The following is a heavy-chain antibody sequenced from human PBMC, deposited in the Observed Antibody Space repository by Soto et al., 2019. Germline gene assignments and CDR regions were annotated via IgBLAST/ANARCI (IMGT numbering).Heavy chain of an antibody. V-gene: IGHV1-46*01. CDR1: GYTFSSYH. CDR3: ARARGISFGYNYFDH. D-gene: IGHD5-18*01. Sequence: GASVKVSCKVSGYTFSSYHMHWVRQAPGQGLEWMGVINPFYGETRYAQKFQGRVTMTRDTSTSTVYMELSSLRSEDTAVYYCARARGISFGYNYFDHWGQGTLVTVSS. J-gene: IGHJ5*02. CDR2: INPFYGET.